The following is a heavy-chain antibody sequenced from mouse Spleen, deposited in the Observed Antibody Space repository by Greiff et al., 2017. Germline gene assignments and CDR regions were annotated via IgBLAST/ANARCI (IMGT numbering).Heavy chain of an antibody. J-gene: IGHJ1*01. CDR1: GYTFTSYW. V-gene: IGHV1-53*01. CDR3: ARSDGNYVYWYFDV. D-gene: IGHD2-1*01. Sequence: QVQLQQPGTELVKPGASVKLSCKASGYTFTSYWMHWVKQRPGQGLEWIGNINPSNGGTNYNEKFKSKATLTVDKSSSTAYMQLSSLTSEDSAVYYCARSDGNYVYWYFDVWGAGTTVTVSS. CDR2: INPSNGGT.